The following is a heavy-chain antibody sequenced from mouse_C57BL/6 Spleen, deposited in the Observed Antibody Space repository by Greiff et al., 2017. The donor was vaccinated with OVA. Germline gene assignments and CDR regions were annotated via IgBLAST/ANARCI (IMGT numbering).Heavy chain of an antibody. CDR1: GYTFTDYN. CDR3: ARKGLYSHYFDY. Sequence: VHVKQSGPELVKPGASVKIPCKASGYTFTDYNMDWVKQSHGKSLEWIGDINPNNGGTIYNQKFKGKATLTVDKSSSTAYMELRSLTSEDTAVYYCARKGLYSHYFDYWGQGTTLTVAS. D-gene: IGHD1-1*01. CDR2: INPNNGGT. J-gene: IGHJ2*01. V-gene: IGHV1-18*01.